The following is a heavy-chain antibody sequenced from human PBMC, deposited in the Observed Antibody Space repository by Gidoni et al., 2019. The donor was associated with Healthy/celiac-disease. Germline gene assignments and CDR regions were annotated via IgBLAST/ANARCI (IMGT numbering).Heavy chain of an antibody. D-gene: IGHD1-26*01. CDR2: IYSGGST. CDR3: ARSVEYSGSPGAFDI. J-gene: IGHJ3*02. V-gene: IGHV3-53*01. CDR1: GFTVSSNY. Sequence: EVQLVESGGGLIQPGGSLRLSCAASGFTVSSNYMSWVRQAPGKGLEWVSVIYSGGSTYYADPVKGRFTISRDNSKNTLYLQMNSLRAEDTAVYYCARSVEYSGSPGAFDIWGQGTMVTVSS.